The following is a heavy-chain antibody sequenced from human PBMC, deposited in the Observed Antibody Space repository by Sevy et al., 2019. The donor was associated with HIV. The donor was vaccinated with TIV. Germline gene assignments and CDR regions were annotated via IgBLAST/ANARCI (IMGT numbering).Heavy chain of an antibody. CDR2: ISYDGINK. V-gene: IGHV3-30-3*01. CDR3: ALERLSSDVAEYFQN. Sequence: GESLKISCATSGFTFSSYSMHWVRQAPGKGLEWVATISYDGINKHYADSVKGRFTISRDNFKNSLSLQMNSLRAEDTAVYFCALERLSSDVAEYFQNWGQGTLVTVSS. D-gene: IGHD1-1*01. CDR1: GFTFSSYS. J-gene: IGHJ1*01.